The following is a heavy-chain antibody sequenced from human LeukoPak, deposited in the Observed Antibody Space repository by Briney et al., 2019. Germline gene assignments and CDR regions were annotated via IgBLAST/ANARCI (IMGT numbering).Heavy chain of an antibody. CDR1: GYTFTGYY. Sequence: ASVKVSCKASGYTFTGYYMHWVRQAPGQGLGWMGWINPNSGGTNYAQKFQGRVTMTRDTSISTAYMELSRLRSDDTAVYYCARGRGYSYGVFDYWGQGTLVTVSS. CDR2: INPNSGGT. V-gene: IGHV1-2*02. D-gene: IGHD5-18*01. CDR3: ARGRGYSYGVFDY. J-gene: IGHJ4*02.